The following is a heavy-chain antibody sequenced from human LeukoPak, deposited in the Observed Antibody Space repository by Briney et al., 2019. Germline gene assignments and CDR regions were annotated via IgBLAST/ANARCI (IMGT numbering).Heavy chain of an antibody. D-gene: IGHD6-13*01. CDR1: GFTFSNAW. CDR3: TTLGSSSWMEARYYYYYGMDV. Sequence: PGGSLRLSCAASGFTFSNAWMSWVRQAPGKGLEWVGRIKSKTDGGTTDYAAPVKGRFTISRDDSKNTLYLRMNSLKTEDTAVYYCTTLGSSSWMEARYYYYYGMDVWGQGTTVTVSS. J-gene: IGHJ6*02. V-gene: IGHV3-15*01. CDR2: IKSKTDGGTT.